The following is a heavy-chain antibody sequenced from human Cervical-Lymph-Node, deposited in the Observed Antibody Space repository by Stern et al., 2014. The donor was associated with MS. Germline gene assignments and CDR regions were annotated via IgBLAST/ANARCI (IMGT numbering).Heavy chain of an antibody. V-gene: IGHV3-23*04. CDR3: AKALPYSYGQVGFDY. CDR1: GFTFSSFA. CDR2: ISGSGGST. D-gene: IGHD5-18*01. J-gene: IGHJ4*02. Sequence: EDQLVESGGGLVQPGGSLRLSCAASGFTFSSFAMSWVRQAPGKGLEWVSTISGSGGSTYYADSVKGRFTISRDSSKNTLFLQVNSLRAEDTAVYYCAKALPYSYGQVGFDYWGQGTLVTVSS.